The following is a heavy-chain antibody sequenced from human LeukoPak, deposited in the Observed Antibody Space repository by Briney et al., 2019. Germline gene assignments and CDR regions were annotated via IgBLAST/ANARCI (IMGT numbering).Heavy chain of an antibody. CDR3: ARDHCTSSGCYEYYYYGLDV. V-gene: IGHV1-2*02. CDR2: VNPNSGGT. J-gene: IGHJ6*02. Sequence: ASVKVSCKASGYTXTDYYLQWVRQAPGQGLEWMGWVNPNSGGTNSAQKFQGRVTMTRDTPVSTAYMELSRLRSDDTAVYYCARDHCTSSGCYEYYYYGLDVWGQGTTVTVSS. CDR1: GYTXTDYY. D-gene: IGHD2-2*01.